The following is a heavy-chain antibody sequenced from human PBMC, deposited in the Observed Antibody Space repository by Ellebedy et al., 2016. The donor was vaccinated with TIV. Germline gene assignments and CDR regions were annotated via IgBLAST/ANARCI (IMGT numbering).Heavy chain of an antibody. D-gene: IGHD2-2*01. V-gene: IGHV1-2*02. CDR3: AHLRAMPHSGADY. J-gene: IGHJ4*02. Sequence: ASVKVSCKASGYTFTGYYMHWVRQAPGQGLEWMGWINPNSGGTNYAQKFQGRVTMTRDTSISTAYMELSRLRSDDTAVYYCAHLRAMPHSGADYWGQGTLVTVSS. CDR2: INPNSGGT. CDR1: GYTFTGYY.